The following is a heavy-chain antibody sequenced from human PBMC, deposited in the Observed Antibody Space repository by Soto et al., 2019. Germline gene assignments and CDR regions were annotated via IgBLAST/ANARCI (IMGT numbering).Heavy chain of an antibody. J-gene: IGHJ4*02. CDR3: ARSRAYGSGSYYDKLTIDY. CDR1: GYSFTTYG. Sequence: GASVKVSCKASGYSFTTYGMNWVPQAPGQGLEWMGWFNTYTGNPTYAQGFTGRFVFSMDTSASTAYLQISSLKAEDMAMYYCARSRAYGSGSYYDKLTIDYWGQGTLVTVSS. V-gene: IGHV7-4-1*02. CDR2: FNTYTGNP. D-gene: IGHD3-10*01.